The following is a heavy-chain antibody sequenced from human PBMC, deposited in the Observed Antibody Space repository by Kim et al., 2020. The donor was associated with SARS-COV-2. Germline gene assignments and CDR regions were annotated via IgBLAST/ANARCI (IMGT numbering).Heavy chain of an antibody. Sequence: GGSLRLSCAASGFTFSSYAMHWVRQAPGKGLEWVAVISYDGSNKYYADSVKGRFTISRDNSKNTLYLQMNSLRAEDTAVYYCARDSGVLRFLEWGYGMDVWGQGTTVTVSS. J-gene: IGHJ6*02. CDR1: GFTFSSYA. CDR3: ARDSGVLRFLEWGYGMDV. CDR2: ISYDGSNK. D-gene: IGHD3-3*01. V-gene: IGHV3-30*04.